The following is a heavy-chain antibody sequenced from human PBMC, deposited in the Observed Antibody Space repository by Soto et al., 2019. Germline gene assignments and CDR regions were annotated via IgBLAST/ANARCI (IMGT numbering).Heavy chain of an antibody. CDR1: GYTLTSYD. CDR3: AKSPNPGSATPSYYGMDV. V-gene: IGHV1-8*01. D-gene: IGHD2-15*01. Sequence: ASVKVSCKASGYTLTSYDINWVRQATGQGFEYLGWMNPNSGNTGYVKKFQGRVTMTRDTSMSTAYMELNSLRSEDTAVYYCAKSPNPGSATPSYYGMDVWGLGTTVTVSS. CDR2: MNPNSGNT. J-gene: IGHJ6*02.